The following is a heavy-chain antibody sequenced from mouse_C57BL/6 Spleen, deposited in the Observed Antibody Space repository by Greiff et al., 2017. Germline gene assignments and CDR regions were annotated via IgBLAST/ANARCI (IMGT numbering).Heavy chain of an antibody. CDR1: GFTFSSYG. V-gene: IGHV5-6*02. CDR2: ISSGGSYT. Sequence: EVMLVESGGDLVKPGGSLKLSCAASGFTFSSYGMSWVRQTPDKRLEWVATISSGGSYTYYPDSVKGRFTISRDNAKNTLYLQMSSLRSEDTAMYYCATTMITTNYFDYWGQGTTLTVSS. D-gene: IGHD2-4*01. J-gene: IGHJ2*01. CDR3: ATTMITTNYFDY.